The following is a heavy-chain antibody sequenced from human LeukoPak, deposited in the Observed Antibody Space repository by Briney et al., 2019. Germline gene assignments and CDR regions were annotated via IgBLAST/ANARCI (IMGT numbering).Heavy chain of an antibody. CDR3: ARDRPLDADDYYGFYYFDY. CDR2: INPNSGGT. Sequence: GASVKVSCKASGYTVTGYYMHWVRQAPGQGLEWMGWINPNSGGTNHAQKFQGRVTMTRDTSISTAYMELSRLRSDDTAAYHCARDRPLDADDYYGFYYFDYWGQGTLVTVSS. J-gene: IGHJ4*02. V-gene: IGHV1-2*02. CDR1: GYTVTGYY. D-gene: IGHD3-10*01.